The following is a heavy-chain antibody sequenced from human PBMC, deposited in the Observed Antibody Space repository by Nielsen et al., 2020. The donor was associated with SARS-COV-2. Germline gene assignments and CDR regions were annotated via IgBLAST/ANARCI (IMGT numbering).Heavy chain of an antibody. CDR2: IYYSGST. J-gene: IGHJ6*03. CDR3: ARGATRRYGSGSYYLNYYYMDV. D-gene: IGHD3-10*01. Sequence: RQPPGKGLEWIGYIYYSGSTNYNPSLKSRVTISVDTSKNQFSLKLSSVTAADTAVYYCARGATRRYGSGSYYLNYYYMDVWGKGTTVTVSS. V-gene: IGHV4-59*01.